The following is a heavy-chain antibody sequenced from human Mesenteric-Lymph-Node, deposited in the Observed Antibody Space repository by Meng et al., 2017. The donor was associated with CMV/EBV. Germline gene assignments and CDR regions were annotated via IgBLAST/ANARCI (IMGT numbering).Heavy chain of an antibody. CDR2: IIPFLQVA. D-gene: IGHD1-14*01. CDR3: ARDYSRNYNYYGMDV. Sequence: SVKVSCKASGGTFDSHVVNWVRQAPGQGFEWMGKIIPFLQVADTAQKFQGRLTVTADKFTDTAYLELSDLRSEDAAVYYCARDYSRNYNYYGMDVWGQGTTVTVSS. CDR1: GGTFDSHV. J-gene: IGHJ6*02. V-gene: IGHV1-69*04.